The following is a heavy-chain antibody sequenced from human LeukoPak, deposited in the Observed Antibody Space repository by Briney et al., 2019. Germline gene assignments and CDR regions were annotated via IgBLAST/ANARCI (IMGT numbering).Heavy chain of an antibody. CDR1: GGSTSSSSYY. D-gene: IGHD1-7*01. Sequence: PSETLSLTCTVSGGSTSSSSYYWGWLRHPPGKGLEGIGSIYYSGSTYYTPSIKSRVTISVDTSLNQFPLKLSSVTAADTAVYYCARSYSSLTRTTGYWGQGTLVTVSS. J-gene: IGHJ4*02. CDR2: IYYSGST. CDR3: ARSYSSLTRTTGY. V-gene: IGHV4-39*01.